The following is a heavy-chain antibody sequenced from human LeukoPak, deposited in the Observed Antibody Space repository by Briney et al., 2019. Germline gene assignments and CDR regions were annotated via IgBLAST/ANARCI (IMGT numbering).Heavy chain of an antibody. V-gene: IGHV3-21*01. CDR1: GFTFSSYS. Sequence: GGSLRLSCAASGFTFSSYSMNWVRQAPGKGLEWVSSISSSSSYIYYADSVKGRFTISRDNAKNSLYLQMNSLRAEDTAVYYCARIAGYSSSIRRASFDPWGQGTLVTVSS. CDR3: ARIAGYSSSIRRASFDP. J-gene: IGHJ5*02. D-gene: IGHD6-13*01. CDR2: ISSSSSYI.